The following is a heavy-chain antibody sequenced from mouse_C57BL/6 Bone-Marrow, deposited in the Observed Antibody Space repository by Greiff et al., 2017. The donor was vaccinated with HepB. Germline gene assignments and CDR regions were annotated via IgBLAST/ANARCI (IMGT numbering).Heavy chain of an antibody. V-gene: IGHV5-6*01. Sequence: EVKVVESGGDLVKPGGSLKLSCAASGFTFSSYGMSWVRQTPDKRLEWVATISSGGSYTYYPDSVKGRFTIYRDNAKNTLYLQMSSLKSEDTAMYYCARQSNYEAMDYWGQGTSVTVSS. D-gene: IGHD2-5*01. CDR2: ISSGGSYT. J-gene: IGHJ4*01. CDR3: ARQSNYEAMDY. CDR1: GFTFSSYG.